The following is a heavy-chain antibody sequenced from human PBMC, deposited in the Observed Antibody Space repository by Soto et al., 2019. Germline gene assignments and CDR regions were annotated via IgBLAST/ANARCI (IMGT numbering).Heavy chain of an antibody. J-gene: IGHJ4*02. CDR2: INPNSGGT. CDR1: GYTFTGYY. CDR3: ARGGGGIAAAGNTPFDY. V-gene: IGHV1-2*04. D-gene: IGHD6-13*01. Sequence: QVQLVQSGAEVKKPGASVKVSCKASGYTFTGYYMHWVRQAPGQGLEWMGWINPNSGGTNYAQKFQGWVTMTRDTSISTAYMELRRLRSDGTAVYYCARGGGGIAAAGNTPFDYWGQGTLVTVSS.